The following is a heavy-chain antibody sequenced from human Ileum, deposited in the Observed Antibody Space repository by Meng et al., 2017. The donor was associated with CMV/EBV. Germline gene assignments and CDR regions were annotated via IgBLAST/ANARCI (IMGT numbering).Heavy chain of an antibody. CDR1: GFTFNSYI. D-gene: IGHD5/OR15-5a*01. V-gene: IGHV3-74*01. J-gene: IGHJ4*02. Sequence: GESLKISCAASGFTFNSYIMNWVRQAPGKGLVWVSRINSDGSSTSYADSVKGRFTISRDNAKNTLYLQMNSLRAEDTAVYYCARDVWAQFDYWGQGTLVTVSS. CDR3: ARDVWAQFDY. CDR2: INSDGSST.